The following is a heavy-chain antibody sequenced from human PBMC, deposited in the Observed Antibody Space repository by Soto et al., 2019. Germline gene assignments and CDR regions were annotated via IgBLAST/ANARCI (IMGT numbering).Heavy chain of an antibody. V-gene: IGHV4-30-2*01. CDR3: ARRRRFLYYSGTTA. Sequence: QLQLQESGSGLVKPSQTLSLTCAVSGGSISSGGYSWSWIRQPPGKGLEWIGYIYHSGSTYYNPSLKRPLTKSVDRSQHHCSLKLSSMTAANTAVYYCARRRRFLYYSGTTAWGQGTTVTVSS. J-gene: IGHJ6*02. CDR1: GGSISSGGYS. CDR2: IYHSGST. D-gene: IGHD2-21*01.